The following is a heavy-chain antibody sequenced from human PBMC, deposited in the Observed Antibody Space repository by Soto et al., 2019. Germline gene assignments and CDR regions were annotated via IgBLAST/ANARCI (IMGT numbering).Heavy chain of an antibody. CDR2: IYYSGST. J-gene: IGHJ4*02. CDR3: AGVWDYDEFYFDY. Sequence: SEPLSLTCTVSGGSISSAESYWSWIRQHPGKGLEWIGYIYYSGSTYYNPSLKSRLTISFDSSKNQFSLRLSSVTAADTAVYYCAGVWDYDEFYFDYWGPGTLVTVSS. CDR1: GGSISSAESY. V-gene: IGHV4-31*03. D-gene: IGHD4-17*01.